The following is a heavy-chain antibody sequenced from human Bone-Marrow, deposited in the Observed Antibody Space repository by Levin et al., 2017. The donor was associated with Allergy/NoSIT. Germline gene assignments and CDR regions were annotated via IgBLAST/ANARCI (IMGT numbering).Heavy chain of an antibody. CDR3: VRGSIWWEVSYYFYDMDV. J-gene: IGHJ6*01. Sequence: GESLKISCKASGYTFTKYAMNWVRQAPGQGLEWMGWINTNTGNPTYAQGFTGRFVFSLDTSVATAYLQISSLRAEDTAVYYCVRGSIWWEVSYYFYDMDVWGQGTTVTVSS. V-gene: IGHV7-4-1*02. D-gene: IGHD1-26*01. CDR2: INTNTGNP. CDR1: GYTFTKYA.